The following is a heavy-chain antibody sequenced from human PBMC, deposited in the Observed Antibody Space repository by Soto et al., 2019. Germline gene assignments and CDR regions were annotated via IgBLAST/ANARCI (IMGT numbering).Heavy chain of an antibody. Sequence: SVKVSCKVSGGAFTNYSLNWVRHAPGQGLEWLGGIIPLDNTSNYSLKLLGRGSVTADISSNTVYMHLSGLTSDDTATYYCAIWSNWNPLYYRGMDVWGQGTTVTVSS. CDR2: IIPLDNTS. CDR1: GGAFTNYS. V-gene: IGHV1-69*06. CDR3: AIWSNWNPLYYRGMDV. J-gene: IGHJ6*02. D-gene: IGHD1-20*01.